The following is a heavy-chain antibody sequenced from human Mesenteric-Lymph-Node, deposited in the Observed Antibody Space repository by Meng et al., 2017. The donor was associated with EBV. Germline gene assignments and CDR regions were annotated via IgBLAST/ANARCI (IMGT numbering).Heavy chain of an antibody. CDR3: VKDLAVAGT. CDR2: VSGSGGST. Sequence: EVQLLECGGGLLQRGGSLRLSCAASEFTFSDYTMYWVRQAPGKGLEWVSHVSGSGGSTYYADSVKGRFTIYRDNSKNTLYLQMNSLGVGDTAVYYCVKDLAVAGTWGQGTLVTVSS. J-gene: IGHJ5*02. V-gene: IGHV3-23*01. D-gene: IGHD6-19*01. CDR1: EFTFSDYT.